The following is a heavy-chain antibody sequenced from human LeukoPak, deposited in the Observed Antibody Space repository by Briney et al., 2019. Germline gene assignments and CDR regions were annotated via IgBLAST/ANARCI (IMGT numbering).Heavy chain of an antibody. J-gene: IGHJ6*03. CDR2: LHTDGSS. D-gene: IGHD3-10*01. CDR3: ARVRITMVRGSNSFYYMDV. V-gene: IGHV3-53*01. CDR1: GFTVRSNY. Sequence: PGGSLRLSCAPSGFTVRSNYMAWVRQAPGKGLEWVSILHTDGSSFYADSVKGRFTISRDISKNTVSLHMTSLRAEDTAVYYCARVRITMVRGSNSFYYMDVWGKGTTVTVSS.